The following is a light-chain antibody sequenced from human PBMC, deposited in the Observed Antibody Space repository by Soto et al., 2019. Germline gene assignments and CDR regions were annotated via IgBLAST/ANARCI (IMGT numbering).Light chain of an antibody. V-gene: IGKV3-20*01. CDR3: QQYGRSPYT. CDR2: GAS. J-gene: IGKJ2*01. CDR1: QTVSSNH. Sequence: EIVLTQSPGTLSLSPGETATLSCRASQTVSSNHLAWYQQKPGQAPRLLIFGASSRATGVPDRFSVSGSGADFSLTISRLQPEDFAVYFCQQYGRSPYTFGQGTKLEIK.